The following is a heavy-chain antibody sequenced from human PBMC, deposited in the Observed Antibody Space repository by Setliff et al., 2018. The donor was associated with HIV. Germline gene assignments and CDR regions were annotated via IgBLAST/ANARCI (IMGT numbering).Heavy chain of an antibody. Sequence: GGSLRLSCAASGFTFSSYGMNWVRQAPSKGLEWVAVIWYGGSDEYYADSVKGRFTISRDDSKNTVYLQMNSLRAEDTAVYYCAKDYWSYSSSWYYFDYWGQGTLVTVSS. CDR2: IWYGGSDE. V-gene: IGHV3-33*06. D-gene: IGHD6-13*01. CDR1: GFTFSSYG. J-gene: IGHJ4*02. CDR3: AKDYWSYSSSWYYFDY.